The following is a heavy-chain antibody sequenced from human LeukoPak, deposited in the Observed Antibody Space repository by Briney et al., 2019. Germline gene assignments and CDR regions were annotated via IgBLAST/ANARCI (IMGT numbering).Heavy chain of an antibody. D-gene: IGHD6-13*01. V-gene: IGHV3-30*02. J-gene: IGHJ4*02. CDR2: IQYDGSNE. CDR1: RFTFSSYG. Sequence: GGSLRLSCAASRFTFSSYGMHWVRQAPGKGLEWVAYIQYDGSNEQYADSVKGRFSISRDSSKNILYLQMNSLRAEDTAVYYCARARIAAAEDYWGQGTLVTVSS. CDR3: ARARIAAAEDY.